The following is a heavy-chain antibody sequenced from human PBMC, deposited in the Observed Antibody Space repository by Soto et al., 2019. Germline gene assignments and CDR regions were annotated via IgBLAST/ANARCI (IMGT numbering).Heavy chain of an antibody. J-gene: IGHJ6*02. CDR3: TKARLWGGDGYNSYYYNAMDV. CDR2: ISWNSGRI. CDR1: GFTFDDHA. D-gene: IGHD3-16*01. V-gene: IGHV3-9*01. Sequence: EMQLVESGGGLVQPGMSLRLSCAASGFTFDDHAMYWVRQVPGKGLEWVSGISWNSGRIGYADSVKGRFTISRDNAKNSLSLQMNSLRPEDTALYYCTKARLWGGDGYNSYYYNAMDVWGQGTTVTVSS.